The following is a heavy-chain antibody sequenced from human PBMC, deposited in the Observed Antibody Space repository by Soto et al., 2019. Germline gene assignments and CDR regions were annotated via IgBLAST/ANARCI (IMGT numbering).Heavy chain of an antibody. CDR2: TYYRSKWYN. D-gene: IGHD2-2*01. CDR3: ARPLGYCSSTSCYAHGMDV. CDR1: GDSVSSNSAA. Sequence: LSQNLSLTCAISGDSVSSNSAAWNWIRQSPSRGLEWLGRTYYRSKWYNDYAVSVKSRITINPDTSKNQFSLQLNSVTPEDTAVYYCARPLGYCSSTSCYAHGMDVWGQGTTVTVSS. J-gene: IGHJ6*02. V-gene: IGHV6-1*01.